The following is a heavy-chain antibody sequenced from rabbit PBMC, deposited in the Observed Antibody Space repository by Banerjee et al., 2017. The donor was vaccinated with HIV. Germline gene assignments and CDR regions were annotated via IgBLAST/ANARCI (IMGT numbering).Heavy chain of an antibody. CDR3: VRGYDDYGDYTRLDL. V-gene: IGHV1S45*01. CDR2: INIVTGKS. Sequence: EQLEESGGGLVKPEGSLTLTCKASGVSLNDKDVMCWVRQAPGKGLEWIACINIVTGKSVYANWAEGRFTISSDSAQNTVFLQMTSLTASDTATYFCVRGYDDYGDYTRLDLWGPGTLVTVS. D-gene: IGHD2-1*01. CDR1: GVSLNDKDV. J-gene: IGHJ6*01.